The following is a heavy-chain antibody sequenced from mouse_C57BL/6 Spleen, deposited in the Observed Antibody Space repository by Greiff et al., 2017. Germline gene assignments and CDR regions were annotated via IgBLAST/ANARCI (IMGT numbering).Heavy chain of an antibody. Sequence: HVQLQPPWAELVRPGTSVKLSCKASGYTFTSYWMHWVKQRPGQGLEWIGVIDPSDSYTNYNQKFKGKATLTVDTSSSTAYMQLSSLTSEDSAVYYCAREAEYFDYWGQGTTLPVSS. D-gene: IGHD3-2*02. CDR1: GYTFTSYW. CDR2: IDPSDSYT. J-gene: IGHJ2*01. CDR3: AREAEYFDY. V-gene: IGHV1-59*01.